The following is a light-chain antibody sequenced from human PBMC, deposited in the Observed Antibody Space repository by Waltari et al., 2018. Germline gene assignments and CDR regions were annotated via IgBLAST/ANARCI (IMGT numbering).Light chain of an antibody. CDR1: DSDVGDYDF. CDR2: EVS. V-gene: IGLV2-14*01. J-gene: IGLJ1*01. CDR3: SSYTTSSAPGV. Sequence: QSALTQPASVSGSPGQPITNSCPGTDSDVGDYDFVSWYQQPPGKAPHLIIYEVSNRPSGISNRFSASKSGNPASLTISGLQAEDEADYYCSSYTTSSAPGVFGTGTRVTVL.